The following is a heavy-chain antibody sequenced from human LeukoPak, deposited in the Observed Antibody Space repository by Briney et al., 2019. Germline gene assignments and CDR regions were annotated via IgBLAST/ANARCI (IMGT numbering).Heavy chain of an antibody. CDR2: ISAYNGNT. V-gene: IGHV1-18*01. D-gene: IGHD3-3*01. J-gene: IGHJ4*02. CDR1: GYTFTSYG. Sequence: ASVKVSCKASGYTFTSYGISWVRQAPGQGLEWMGWISAYNGNTNYAQKLQGRVTMTTDTSTSTAYMELRSLRSDDTAVYYCARSTEITIFGVVIPDYFDYWGQGTLVTVSS. CDR3: ARSTEITIFGVVIPDYFDY.